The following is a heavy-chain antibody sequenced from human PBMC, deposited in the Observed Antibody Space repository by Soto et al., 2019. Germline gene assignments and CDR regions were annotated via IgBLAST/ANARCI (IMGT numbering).Heavy chain of an antibody. V-gene: IGHV3-7*01. J-gene: IGHJ3*02. Sequence: PGGSLRLSCAASGFTFSSYWMSWVRQAPGKGLEWVANIKQDGSEKYYVDSVKGRFTISRDNAKNSLYLQMNSLRAEDTAVYYCARSIRGSSWYFYGDAFDIWGQGTMVTVSS. D-gene: IGHD6-13*01. CDR1: GFTFSSYW. CDR2: IKQDGSEK. CDR3: ARSIRGSSWYFYGDAFDI.